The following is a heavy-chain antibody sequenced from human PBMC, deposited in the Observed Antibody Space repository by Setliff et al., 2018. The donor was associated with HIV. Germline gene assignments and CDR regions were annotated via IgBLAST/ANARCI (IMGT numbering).Heavy chain of an antibody. V-gene: IGHV3-7*01. Sequence: PGGSLRLSCAASGFTFSNYWMTWVRRAPGKGLEWVANIRQDEREKYYVDSVKGRFTIFRDNAKNSLYLQMDSLRAEDTAVYYCARRSGSYYQFDYWGQGTLVTVSS. CDR1: GFTFSNYW. CDR3: ARRSGSYYQFDY. J-gene: IGHJ4*02. CDR2: IRQDEREK. D-gene: IGHD1-26*01.